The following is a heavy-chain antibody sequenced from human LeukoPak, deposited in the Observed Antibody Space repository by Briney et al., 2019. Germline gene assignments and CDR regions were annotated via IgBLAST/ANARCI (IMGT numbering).Heavy chain of an antibody. J-gene: IGHJ4*02. CDR3: ARDAAITMVRVFDY. V-gene: IGHV3-21*01. Sequence: GGSLRLSCAASGFTFSSYSMNWVRQAPGKGLEWVSSISSSSSYIYYADSVKGRFTISRDNAKNSLYLQMNSLRAEDTAVYYCARDAAITMVRVFDYWGQGTLVTVSS. D-gene: IGHD3-10*01. CDR1: GFTFSSYS. CDR2: ISSSSSYI.